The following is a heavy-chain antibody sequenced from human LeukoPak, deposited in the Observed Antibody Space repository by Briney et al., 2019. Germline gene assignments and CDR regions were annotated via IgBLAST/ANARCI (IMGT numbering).Heavy chain of an antibody. J-gene: IGHJ4*02. Sequence: GRSLRLSCAASGFTFSSYAMHWVRQAPGKGLEWVAVISYDGSNKYYADSVKGRFTISRDNSKNTLYLQMNSLRAEDTAVYYCARDPKTTTVTTWESYYFDYWGQGTLVTVSS. D-gene: IGHD4-17*01. CDR3: ARDPKTTTVTTWESYYFDY. CDR2: ISYDGSNK. V-gene: IGHV3-30-3*01. CDR1: GFTFSSYA.